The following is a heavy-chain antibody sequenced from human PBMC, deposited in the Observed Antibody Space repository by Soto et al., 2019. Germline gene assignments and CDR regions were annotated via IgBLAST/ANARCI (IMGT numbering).Heavy chain of an antibody. D-gene: IGHD2-2*02. CDR1: GYPFTSYY. J-gene: IGHJ6*02. V-gene: IGHV1-46*01. CDR2: INPSAGST. CDR3: ARKALEESLAAIGGPAYGMDV. Sequence: APVKVFSKASGYPFTSYYIHWGRQAPGQGLEWMGVINPSAGSTSYAQKVQGRVTMTRDTSTSTTVYMELSSLRSEDTAVYYCARKALEESLAAIGGPAYGMDVWGQGTTVTGSS.